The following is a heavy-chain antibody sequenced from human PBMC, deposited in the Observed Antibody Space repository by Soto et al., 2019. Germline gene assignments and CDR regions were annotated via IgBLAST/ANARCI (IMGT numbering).Heavy chain of an antibody. CDR1: GGTFSSYS. CDR2: IIPIFGTA. Sequence: SVKVSCKASGGTFSSYSISWVRQAPGQGLEWMGGIIPIFGTANYAQKFQGRVTITADESTSTAYMELSSLRSEDTAVYYCARVNRGKPGWFYPWGQGTLVTVSS. CDR3: ARVNRGKPGWFYP. V-gene: IGHV1-69*13. J-gene: IGHJ5*02. D-gene: IGHD6-25*01.